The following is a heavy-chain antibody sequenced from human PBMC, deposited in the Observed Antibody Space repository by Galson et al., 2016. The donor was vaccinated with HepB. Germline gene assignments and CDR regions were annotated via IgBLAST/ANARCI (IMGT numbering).Heavy chain of an antibody. V-gene: IGHV2-5*01. CDR3: APLGVTISGWFDP. CDR2: IYWNADR. J-gene: IGHJ5*02. CDR1: GFSLSSPGVG. D-gene: IGHD3-3*02. Sequence: PALVKPTQTLTLTCTFSGFSLSSPGVGVGWIRQSPGKALEWLALIYWNADRRYSPSLKSRLTITKDTSKNQVVLEMTNMDPVDTAIYYCAPLGVTISGWFDPWGQGTLVTVSS.